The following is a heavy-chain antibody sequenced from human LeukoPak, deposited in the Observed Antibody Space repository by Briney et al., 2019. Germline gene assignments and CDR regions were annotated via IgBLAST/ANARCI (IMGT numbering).Heavy chain of an antibody. V-gene: IGHV4-34*01. J-gene: IGHJ5*02. D-gene: IGHD6-19*01. CDR1: GGSFSGYY. CDR3: ARYFQWYSSGWGTGTNWFDP. CDR2: INHSGST. Sequence: SETLSLTCAVYGGSFSGYYWSWIRQPPGKGLEWIGEINHSGSTNYNPSLKSRVTISVDTSKNQFSLKLSSVTAADTAVYYCARYFQWYSSGWGTGTNWFDPWGQGTLVTVSS.